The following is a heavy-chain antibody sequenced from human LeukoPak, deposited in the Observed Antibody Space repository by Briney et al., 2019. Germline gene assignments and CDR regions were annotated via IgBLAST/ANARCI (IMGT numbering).Heavy chain of an antibody. Sequence: PGGSLRLSCAASRFTFSSYWMSWVRQAPGKGLEWVANIKKDGSEKYYVDSAKGRFTISRDNAKTSLYLQMNSLRAEDTAVYYCARHLSGVTGYTYGRGIDYWGQGTLVTVSS. CDR1: RFTFSSYW. CDR2: IKKDGSEK. J-gene: IGHJ4*02. CDR3: ARHLSGVTGYTYGRGIDY. V-gene: IGHV3-7*01. D-gene: IGHD5-18*01.